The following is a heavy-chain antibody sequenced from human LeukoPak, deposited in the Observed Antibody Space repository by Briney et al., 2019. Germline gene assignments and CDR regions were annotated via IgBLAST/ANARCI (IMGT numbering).Heavy chain of an antibody. CDR2: INSDGSST. J-gene: IGHJ4*02. V-gene: IGHV3-74*01. D-gene: IGHD6-13*01. Sequence: GGSLRLSCAASGFTFSSYWMHWVRQAPGKGLVWVSRINSDGSSTSYADSVKGRFTISRDNSKNTLYLQMNSLRAEDTAVYYCAKDLHQSIAAAGIFDYWGQGTLVTVSS. CDR1: GFTFSSYW. CDR3: AKDLHQSIAAAGIFDY.